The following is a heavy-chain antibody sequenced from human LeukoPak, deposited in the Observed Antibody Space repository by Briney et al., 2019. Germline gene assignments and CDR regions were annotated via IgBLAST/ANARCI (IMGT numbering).Heavy chain of an antibody. Sequence: KPSETLSLTCTVSGGSISSYYWSWIRQPPGKGLEWIGYIYYSGSTNYNPSLKSRVTISVDTSKNQFSLKLSSVTAADTAVYYCARHPTHCSGGSCLDYWGQGTPVTASS. CDR1: GGSISSYY. CDR2: IYYSGST. D-gene: IGHD2-15*01. J-gene: IGHJ4*02. CDR3: ARHPTHCSGGSCLDY. V-gene: IGHV4-59*08.